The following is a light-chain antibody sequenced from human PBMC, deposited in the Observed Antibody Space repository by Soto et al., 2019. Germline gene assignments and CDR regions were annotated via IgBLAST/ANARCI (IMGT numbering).Light chain of an antibody. CDR1: SGHSSYA. Sequence: QLVLTQSPSASASLGASVKLTCTLSSGHSSYAIAWHQQQPEKGPRYLMKLNSDGSHSTGDGIPDRFSGSSSGAERYLTISSLQSEDEADYYCQTWGTGTWVFGGGTKLTVL. CDR2: LNSDGSH. J-gene: IGLJ3*02. V-gene: IGLV4-69*01. CDR3: QTWGTGTWV.